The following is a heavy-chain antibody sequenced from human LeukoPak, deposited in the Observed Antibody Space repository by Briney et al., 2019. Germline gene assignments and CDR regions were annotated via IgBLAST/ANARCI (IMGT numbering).Heavy chain of an antibody. V-gene: IGHV3-53*01. J-gene: IGHJ4*02. Sequence: PGWSLRLSCAPSGFTVRSNYMSWVRLAPRKGLDCASVIYSGGSTYSADSVPGRFTFSRDNSMNPLYLQMNSLRAVDTVVYFFFKQKTAYEILTGYYNVAFFDYWGQGTLVTVSS. CDR3: FKQKTAYEILTGYYNVAFFDY. CDR2: IYSGGST. D-gene: IGHD3-9*01. CDR1: GFTVRSNY.